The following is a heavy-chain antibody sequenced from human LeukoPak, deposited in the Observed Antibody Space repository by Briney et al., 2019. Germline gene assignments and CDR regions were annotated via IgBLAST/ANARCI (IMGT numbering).Heavy chain of an antibody. Sequence: PGRSLRLSCAASGFTFSSYGMHWVRQAPGKGLEWVAVIWYDGSNKYYADSVKGRFTISRDNSKNTLCLQMNSLRAEDTAVYYCARGMVQWLAYFDYWGQGTLVTVSS. V-gene: IGHV3-33*01. D-gene: IGHD6-19*01. CDR1: GFTFSSYG. J-gene: IGHJ4*02. CDR3: ARGMVQWLAYFDY. CDR2: IWYDGSNK.